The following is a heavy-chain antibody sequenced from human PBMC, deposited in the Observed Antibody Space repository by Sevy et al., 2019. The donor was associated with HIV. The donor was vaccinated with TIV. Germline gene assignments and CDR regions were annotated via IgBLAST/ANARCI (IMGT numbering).Heavy chain of an antibody. CDR1: GGSVSSDISY. CDR3: AKRDYGDYVDYFDP. D-gene: IGHD4-17*01. J-gene: IGHJ5*02. CDR2: ISYSGTT. V-gene: IGHV4-61*01. Sequence: SETLSLTCTVSGGSVSSDISYWNWIRQPPGKGLECIGSISYSGTTSYNPSLKSRVTISLDTSKNQFSLKVNSVTAADTAIYYCAKRDYGDYVDYFDPWGQGTLVTVSS.